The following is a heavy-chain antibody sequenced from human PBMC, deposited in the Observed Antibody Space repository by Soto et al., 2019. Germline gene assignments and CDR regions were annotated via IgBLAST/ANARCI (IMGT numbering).Heavy chain of an antibody. V-gene: IGHV4-30-4*01. J-gene: IGHJ4*02. Sequence: KTSETLSLTCTVSGGSISSGDYYWSWIRQPPGKGLEWIGYIYYSGSTYYNPSLKSRVTISVDTSKNQFSLKLSSVTAADTAVYYCARKSGDYYDSSGYYDYWGQGTLVTVSS. CDR1: GGSISSGDYY. CDR2: IYYSGST. D-gene: IGHD3-22*01. CDR3: ARKSGDYYDSSGYYDY.